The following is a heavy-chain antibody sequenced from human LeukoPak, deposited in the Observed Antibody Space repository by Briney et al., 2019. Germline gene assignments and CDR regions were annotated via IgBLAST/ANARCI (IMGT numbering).Heavy chain of an antibody. CDR3: ARDRGSSWFIDY. J-gene: IGHJ4*02. CDR1: GFTFSTYN. CDR2: ISGSSSYI. Sequence: GGSLRLSCAASGFTFSTYNMNWVRRAPGKGLEWVSSISGSSSYIYYADSVKGRFSISRDNAKNSLYLQMNSLRAEDTAVYYCARDRGSSWFIDYWGQGTLVTVSS. V-gene: IGHV3-21*01. D-gene: IGHD6-13*01.